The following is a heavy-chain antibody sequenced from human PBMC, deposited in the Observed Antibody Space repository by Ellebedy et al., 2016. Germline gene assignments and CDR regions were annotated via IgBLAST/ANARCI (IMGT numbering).Heavy chain of an antibody. V-gene: IGHV4-59*01. D-gene: IGHD2-15*01. Sequence: SETLSLXCTVSGGSISSYYWSWIRQPPGKGLEWIGYIYYSGSTNYNPSLKSRVTISVDTSKNQFSLKLSSVTAADTAVYYCARDRVVVVAATVDYYGMDVWGQGTTVTVSS. CDR3: ARDRVVVVAATVDYYGMDV. J-gene: IGHJ6*02. CDR2: IYYSGST. CDR1: GGSISSYY.